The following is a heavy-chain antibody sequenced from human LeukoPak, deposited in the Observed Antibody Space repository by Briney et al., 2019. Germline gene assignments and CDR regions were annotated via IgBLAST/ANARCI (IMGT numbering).Heavy chain of an antibody. V-gene: IGHV3-23*01. CDR3: AKYEATIGDFDY. CDR1: GFTFSSYA. CDR2: ISGSGGST. J-gene: IGHJ4*02. D-gene: IGHD5-12*01. Sequence: PGGSLRLSCAASGFTFSSYAMSWVRQAPGKGLEWVSAISGSGGSTYYADSVKGRFTISRGNSKNTLCLQMNSLRAEDTAVYYCAKYEATIGDFDYWGQGTLVTVSS.